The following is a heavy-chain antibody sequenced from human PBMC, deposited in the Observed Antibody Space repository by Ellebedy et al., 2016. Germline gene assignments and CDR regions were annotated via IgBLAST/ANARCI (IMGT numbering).Heavy chain of an antibody. V-gene: IGHV3-74*01. CDR1: GFTFTNYW. J-gene: IGHJ5*02. Sequence: GGSLRLSXAASGFTFTNYWMHWVRQAPGKGPVWVSRINVAGSNTDYADPVKGRFTISRDNAKNTVHLQMNSLRAEDTAVYYCARDPGYCSITSCYWYFDPWGQGTLVNVSS. D-gene: IGHD2-2*01. CDR3: ARDPGYCSITSCYWYFDP. CDR2: INVAGSNT.